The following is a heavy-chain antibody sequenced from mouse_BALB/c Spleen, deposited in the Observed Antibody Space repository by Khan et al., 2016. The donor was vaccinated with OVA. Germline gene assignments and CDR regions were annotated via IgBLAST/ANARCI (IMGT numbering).Heavy chain of an antibody. CDR3: ARTARIKY. CDR1: GYSITSGYG. D-gene: IGHD1-2*01. J-gene: IGHJ2*01. Sequence: VQLKESGPGLVKPSQSLSLTCTVTGYSITSGYGWNWIRQFPGNQLEWVGYISYSGSTNYNPSLTSRISITRDTSKNQFFLQLNSVTTEDTATYYCARTARIKYWGQGTTLTVSS. V-gene: IGHV3-2*02. CDR2: ISYSGST.